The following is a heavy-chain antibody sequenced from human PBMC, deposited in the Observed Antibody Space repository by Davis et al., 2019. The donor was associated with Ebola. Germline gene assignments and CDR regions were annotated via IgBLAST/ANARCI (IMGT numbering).Heavy chain of an antibody. D-gene: IGHD4-11*01. CDR1: GFTFSNYW. V-gene: IGHV3-74*01. CDR2: INSDASIT. J-gene: IGHJ6*02. CDR3: ARSLKGASVSTYYGMDV. Sequence: HTGGSLRLSCAASGFTFSNYWMHWVRQAPGTGLVWVSRINSDASITRYADSVKGRFTISRDNAKNTLYLQMNSLRAEDTAVYYCARSLKGASVSTYYGMDVWGQGTTVTVSS.